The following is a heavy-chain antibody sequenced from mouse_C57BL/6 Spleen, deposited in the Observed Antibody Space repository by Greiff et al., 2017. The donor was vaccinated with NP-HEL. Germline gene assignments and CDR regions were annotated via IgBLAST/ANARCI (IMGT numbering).Heavy chain of an antibody. CDR3: ARNYDYPLYAMDY. CDR1: GYAFSSYW. CDR2: IYPGDGDT. D-gene: IGHD2-4*01. V-gene: IGHV1-80*01. Sequence: VQLQQSGAELVKPGASVKISCKASGYAFSSYWMNWVKQRPGKGLEWIGQIYPGDGDTNYNGKFKGKATLTADKSSSTAYMQLSSLTSEDSAVYFCARNYDYPLYAMDYWGQGTSVTVSS. J-gene: IGHJ4*01.